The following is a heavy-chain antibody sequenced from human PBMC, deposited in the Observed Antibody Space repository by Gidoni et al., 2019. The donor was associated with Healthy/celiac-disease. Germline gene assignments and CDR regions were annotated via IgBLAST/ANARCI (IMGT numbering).Heavy chain of an antibody. CDR3: ARFDRGYRPTDAFDI. CDR1: GYSFTSYW. D-gene: IGHD5-12*01. CDR2: IYPGDSDT. Sequence: EVQLVQSGAEVKTPEESLKISCKGSGYSFTSYWIGWVSQMPGKGREWMGIIYPGDSDTRYSPSFQGQVTISADKSISTAYRQWSSLKASDTAMYYCARFDRGYRPTDAFDIWGQGTMVTVSS. V-gene: IGHV5-51*01. J-gene: IGHJ3*02.